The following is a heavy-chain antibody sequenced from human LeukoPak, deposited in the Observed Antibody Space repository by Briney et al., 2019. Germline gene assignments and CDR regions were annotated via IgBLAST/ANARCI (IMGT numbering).Heavy chain of an antibody. D-gene: IGHD3-10*01. J-gene: IGHJ4*02. CDR1: GYTFTSYA. CDR3: ARDYYGSGSYPRFDY. V-gene: IGHV1-3*01. CDR2: INAGNGNT. Sequence: ASVNVSCKASGYTFTSYAMHWVRQAPGQRLEWMGWINAGNGNTKYSQKFHGRVTITRDTSASTAYMELSSLRSEDTAVYYCARDYYGSGSYPRFDYWGQGTLVTVSS.